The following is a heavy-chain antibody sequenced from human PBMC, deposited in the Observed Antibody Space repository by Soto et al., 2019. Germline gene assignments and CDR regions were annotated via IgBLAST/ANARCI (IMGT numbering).Heavy chain of an antibody. Sequence: TLSLTCTVSGGSISSSSYYWGWIRQPPGKGLEWIGSIYYSGSTYYNPSLKSRVTISVDTSKNQFSLKLSSVTAADTAVYYCASVVDTAMVFGYWGQGTLVTVSS. V-gene: IGHV4-39*01. CDR2: IYYSGST. CDR3: ASVVDTAMVFGY. CDR1: GGSISSSSYY. D-gene: IGHD5-18*01. J-gene: IGHJ4*02.